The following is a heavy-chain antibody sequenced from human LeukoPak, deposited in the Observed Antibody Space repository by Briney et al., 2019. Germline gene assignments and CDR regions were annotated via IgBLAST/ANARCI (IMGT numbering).Heavy chain of an antibody. CDR2: ISGSGGTT. Sequence: GGSLRLSCAASGFTLSSFAMSWVRQAPGKGLEWVSAISGSGGTTFYADSVKGRLTISRDNSKNTLYLQMNSLRAEDTALYYCVKRTVNYPFDFWGQGTLVTVSS. J-gene: IGHJ4*02. D-gene: IGHD1-7*01. V-gene: IGHV3-23*01. CDR1: GFTLSSFA. CDR3: VKRTVNYPFDF.